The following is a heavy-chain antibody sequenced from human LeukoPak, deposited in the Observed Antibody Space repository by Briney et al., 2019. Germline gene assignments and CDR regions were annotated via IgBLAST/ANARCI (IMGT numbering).Heavy chain of an antibody. CDR1: GFTFSSYS. Sequence: GSLRLSCAASGFTFSSYSMNWVRQAPGKGLEWIGEINHSGSTNYNPSLKSRVTISVDTSRNQFSLKLSSVTAADTAVYYCATLGASGRTAGVFDYWGQGTLVTVSS. CDR3: ATLGASGRTAGVFDY. J-gene: IGHJ4*02. D-gene: IGHD1-26*01. V-gene: IGHV4-34*08. CDR2: INHSGST.